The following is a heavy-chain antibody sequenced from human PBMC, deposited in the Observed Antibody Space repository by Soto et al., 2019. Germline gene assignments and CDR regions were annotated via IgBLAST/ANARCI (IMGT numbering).Heavy chain of an antibody. CDR3: ARGLGNGDFGDPGDY. J-gene: IGHJ4*02. V-gene: IGHV3-53*01. D-gene: IGHD4-17*01. CDR2: IYSGGAT. Sequence: EVQLVESGGGLIQPGGSLRLSCAGSGSTVSNNYMSWVRQAPGKGLEWVSLIYSGGATYYADSVKGRFTISRDNSKNTVYLQMNSLRAEDTAIYYCARGLGNGDFGDPGDYWGQGTLVTVSS. CDR1: GSTVSNNY.